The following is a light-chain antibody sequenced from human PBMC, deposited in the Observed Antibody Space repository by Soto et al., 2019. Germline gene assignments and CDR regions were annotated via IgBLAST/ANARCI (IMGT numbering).Light chain of an antibody. J-gene: IGKJ1*01. CDR3: LQDYNYPRT. CDR1: QDIKTD. CDR2: GTS. Sequence: AIQMTQSPSSLSASVGDRVTITCRASQDIKTDLGWYQQRPGKAPKLLIYGTSNLQSGVPSRFSGRGSGTDFSLTVNSLQPEDFATYYCLQDYNYPRTFGQGTKVDIK. V-gene: IGKV1-6*01.